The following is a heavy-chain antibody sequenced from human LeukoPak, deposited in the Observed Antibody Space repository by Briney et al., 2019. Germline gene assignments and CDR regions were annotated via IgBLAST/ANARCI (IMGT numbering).Heavy chain of an antibody. Sequence: ASVKVSCKASGYTFTSYGISWVRQAPGQGLEWMGWISAYNGNTNYARKFQDRVSMTTDTSTSTVYMDLRSLRSDDTAVYYCARGYYYGSGSYYFDYWGQGTLVTVSS. CDR2: ISAYNGNT. CDR3: ARGYYYGSGSYYFDY. V-gene: IGHV1-18*01. CDR1: GYTFTSYG. J-gene: IGHJ4*02. D-gene: IGHD3-10*01.